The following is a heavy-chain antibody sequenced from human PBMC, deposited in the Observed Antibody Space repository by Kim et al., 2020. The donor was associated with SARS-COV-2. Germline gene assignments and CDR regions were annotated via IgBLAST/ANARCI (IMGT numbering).Heavy chain of an antibody. Sequence: GGSLRLSCTASGFTFGDYAMSWVRQAPGKGLEWVGFIRSKAYGGTTEYAASVKGRFTISRDDSKSIAYLQMNSLKTEDTAVYYCTRVSPLCSSTSCYDPYYYYYGMDVWGQGTTVTVSS. CDR2: IRSKAYGGTT. V-gene: IGHV3-49*04. CDR1: GFTFGDYA. CDR3: TRVSPLCSSTSCYDPYYYYYGMDV. J-gene: IGHJ6*02. D-gene: IGHD2-2*01.